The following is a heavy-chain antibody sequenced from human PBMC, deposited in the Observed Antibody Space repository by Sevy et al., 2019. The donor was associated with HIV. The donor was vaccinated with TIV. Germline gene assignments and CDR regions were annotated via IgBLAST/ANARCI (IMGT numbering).Heavy chain of an antibody. CDR1: GFTFGDYA. Sequence: GGSLRLSCTASGFTFGDYAMNWFRQAPGKGLEWVGFIRTKAYGGTTEYAAAVKSRFTISRDDSKSIAYLQMNSLKTEDTAVYYCTRGGYTYVPFDYWGQGTLVTVSS. CDR2: IRTKAYGGTT. V-gene: IGHV3-49*03. J-gene: IGHJ4*02. D-gene: IGHD3-10*02. CDR3: TRGGYTYVPFDY.